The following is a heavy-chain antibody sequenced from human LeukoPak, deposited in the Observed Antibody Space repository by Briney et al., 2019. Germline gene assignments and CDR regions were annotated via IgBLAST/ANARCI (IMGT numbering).Heavy chain of an antibody. CDR3: ARVEENDVDTAMVGDNWFDP. CDR1: AGTFSSYA. J-gene: IGHJ5*02. V-gene: IGHV1-69*06. Sequence: ASVKVSCKASAGTFSSYAISWVRQAPGQGLEWMGGIIPIFGTANYAQKFQGRVTITADKSTSTAYMELSSLRSEDTAVYYCARVEENDVDTAMVGDNWFDPWGQGTLVTVSS. D-gene: IGHD5-18*01. CDR2: IIPIFGTA.